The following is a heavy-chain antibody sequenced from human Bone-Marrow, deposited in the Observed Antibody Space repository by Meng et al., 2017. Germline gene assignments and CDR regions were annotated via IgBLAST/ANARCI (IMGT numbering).Heavy chain of an antibody. Sequence: QVQVQQWGAGLLKPSETLSLTCAFYGGSFSAYDWSWIRQPPGKGMEWLGQINHSGSTNDNPSLKSRVTISIDTSRNQLSLKLSSVNAADTAVYYCRLAYCMGDCVDYWGQGTLVTVSS. J-gene: IGHJ4*02. CDR2: INHSGST. CDR3: RLAYCMGDCVDY. V-gene: IGHV4-34*01. D-gene: IGHD2-21*01. CDR1: GGSFSAYD.